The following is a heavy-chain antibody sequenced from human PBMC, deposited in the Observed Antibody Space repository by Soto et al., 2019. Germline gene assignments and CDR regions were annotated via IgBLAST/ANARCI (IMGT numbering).Heavy chain of an antibody. D-gene: IGHD2-15*01. CDR3: ARAGYCSGGSCYNYGGYAFDI. CDR2: IIPIFGTA. J-gene: IGHJ3*02. CDR1: GGTFSSYA. V-gene: IGHV1-69*13. Sequence: SVKVSCKASGGTFSSYAISWVRQAPGQGLEWMGGIIPIFGTANYAQKFQGRVTITADESTSTAYMELSSLRSEDTAVYYCARAGYCSGGSCYNYGGYAFDIWGQGTMVTVSS.